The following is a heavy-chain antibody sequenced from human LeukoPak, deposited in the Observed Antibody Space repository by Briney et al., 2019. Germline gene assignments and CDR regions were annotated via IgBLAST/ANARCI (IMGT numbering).Heavy chain of an antibody. CDR3: TRDHWNYEGYNWFDP. J-gene: IGHJ5*02. CDR2: IRSKAYGGTT. V-gene: IGHV3-49*03. Sequence: GGSLRLSCTASGFTFGDYAMSWFRQAPGKGLEWVGFIRSKAYGGTTEYAASVKGIFTISRDDSKSIVYLQMNSLKTEDTAVYYCTRDHWNYEGYNWFDPWGQGTLVTVSS. CDR1: GFTFGDYA. D-gene: IGHD1-7*01.